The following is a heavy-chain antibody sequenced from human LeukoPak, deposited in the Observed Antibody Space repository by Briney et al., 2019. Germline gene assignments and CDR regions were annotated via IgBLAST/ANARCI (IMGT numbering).Heavy chain of an antibody. V-gene: IGHV3-21*05. CDR1: GFTFSTYS. J-gene: IGHJ4*02. CDR3: AREGDYGDYNFDY. D-gene: IGHD4-17*01. CDR2: IGYSSIPI. Sequence: GGSLRLSCAASGFTFSTYSMTWVRQAPGKGLEWISYIGYSSIPIYYADSVKGRFTISRDNAKNSLYLQMNSLRAEDTAVYYCAREGDYGDYNFDYWGQGTLVTASS.